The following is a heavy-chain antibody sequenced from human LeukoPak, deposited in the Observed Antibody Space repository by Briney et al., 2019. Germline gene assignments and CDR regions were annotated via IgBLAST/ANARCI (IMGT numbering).Heavy chain of an antibody. V-gene: IGHV3-23*01. CDR2: ISGSGGST. J-gene: IGHJ5*02. CDR1: GFTFSSYA. D-gene: IGHD1-26*01. Sequence: PGGSLRLSCAASGFTFSSYAMSWVRQAPGKGLEWVSAISGSGGSTYYADSVKGRFTISRDNSKNTLYLQMNSLRAEDTAIYYCAEDFRTSGNYGWFDPWGQGTLVTVSS. CDR3: AEDFRTSGNYGWFDP.